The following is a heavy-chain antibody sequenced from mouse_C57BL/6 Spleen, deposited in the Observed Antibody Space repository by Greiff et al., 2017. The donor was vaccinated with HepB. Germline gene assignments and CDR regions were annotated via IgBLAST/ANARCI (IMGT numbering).Heavy chain of an antibody. CDR2: ISSGSSTI. V-gene: IGHV5-17*01. CDR3: ARMWLLRDYAMDY. CDR1: GFTFSDYG. Sequence: DVHLVESGGGLVKPGGSLKLSCSASGFTFSDYGMHWVRQAPEKGLEWVAYISSGSSTIYYADTVKGRLTISRDNAKNTLFLQMTSLRSEDTAMYYCARMWLLRDYAMDYWGQGTSVTVSS. J-gene: IGHJ4*01. D-gene: IGHD2-3*01.